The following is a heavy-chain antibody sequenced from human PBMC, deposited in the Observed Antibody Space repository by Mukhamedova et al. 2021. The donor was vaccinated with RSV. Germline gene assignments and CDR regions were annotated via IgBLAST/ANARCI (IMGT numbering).Heavy chain of an antibody. CDR3: ARVLDIEGATRGGAYYFDY. Sequence: QHPGKGLEWIGYIYYSGSTYYNPSLKSRVTISVDTSKNQFSLKLSSVTAADTAVYYCARVLDIEGATRGGAYYFDYWGQGTLVTV. CDR2: IYYSGST. D-gene: IGHD1-26*01. J-gene: IGHJ4*02. V-gene: IGHV4-31*02.